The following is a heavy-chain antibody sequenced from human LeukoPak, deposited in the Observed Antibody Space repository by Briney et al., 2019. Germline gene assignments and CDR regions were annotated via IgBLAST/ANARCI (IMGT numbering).Heavy chain of an antibody. J-gene: IGHJ3*02. D-gene: IGHD3-10*01. CDR3: ARGGKIMINMVRGALASRDAFDI. CDR1: GYTFTGYY. V-gene: IGHV1-2*02. Sequence: ASVKVSCKASGYTFTGYYVHWVRQAPGQGLEWMGWMNPKSGGTNYAQKFEARVTMNRDTSISTAYMELSRLRFDDTAVYYCARGGKIMINMVRGALASRDAFDIWGQGTMVTVSS. CDR2: MNPKSGGT.